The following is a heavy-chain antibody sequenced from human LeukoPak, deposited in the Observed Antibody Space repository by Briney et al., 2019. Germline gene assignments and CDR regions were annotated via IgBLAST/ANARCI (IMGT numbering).Heavy chain of an antibody. D-gene: IGHD1-20*01. J-gene: IGHJ4*02. CDR2: INHSGST. Sequence: PSETLSLTCAVYGGSFSGYYWSWIRQPPGKGLEWIGEINHSGSTNYNPSLKSRVTISVDTSKNQFFLKLSSVTAADTAVYYCASDVTGTLTYDYWGQGTLVTVSS. V-gene: IGHV4-34*01. CDR3: ASDVTGTLTYDY. CDR1: GGSFSGYY.